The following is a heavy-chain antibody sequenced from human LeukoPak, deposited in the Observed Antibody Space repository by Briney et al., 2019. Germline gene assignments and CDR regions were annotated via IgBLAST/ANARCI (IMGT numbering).Heavy chain of an antibody. Sequence: PSETLSLTCTVSGASIDSYYWSWIPQPPGKGLEWIGYTPNNGDSNYHPSLKSRLIISVDTSKNEVSLVLTSVTAADTALYYCARQPAGTAAFDIWAQGTMVIVSA. V-gene: IGHV4-59*08. CDR2: TPNNGDS. D-gene: IGHD1-14*01. CDR1: GASIDSYY. CDR3: ARQPAGTAAFDI. J-gene: IGHJ3*02.